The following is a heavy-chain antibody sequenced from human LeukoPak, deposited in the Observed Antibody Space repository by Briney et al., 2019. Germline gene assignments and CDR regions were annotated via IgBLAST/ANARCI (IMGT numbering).Heavy chain of an antibody. CDR3: AKSPSGRSRISRFDY. CDR1: GFTFSSYG. Sequence: HPGGSLRLSCAASGFTFSSYGMHWVRQAPGKGLEWVAVISYDGSNKYYADSVNGRFTISRDNSKNTLSLQMNSLRAEDTAVYYCAKSPSGRSRISRFDYWGQGILVTVSS. V-gene: IGHV3-30*18. CDR2: ISYDGSNK. D-gene: IGHD1-26*01. J-gene: IGHJ4*02.